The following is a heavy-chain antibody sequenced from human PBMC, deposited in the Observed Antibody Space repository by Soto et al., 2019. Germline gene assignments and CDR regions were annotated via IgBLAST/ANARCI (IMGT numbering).Heavy chain of an antibody. J-gene: IGHJ4*02. CDR2: ISGSGGST. CDR3: AKDGGYSYGYESI. V-gene: IGHV3-23*01. Sequence: PGGSLRLSCAASGFTFSSYAMSWVRQAPGKGLEWVSSISGSGGSTYYADSVKGRFTISRDNSKNTLYLQMNSLRAEDTAVYYCAKDGGYSYGYESIRGQGTLVTVSS. D-gene: IGHD5-18*01. CDR1: GFTFSSYA.